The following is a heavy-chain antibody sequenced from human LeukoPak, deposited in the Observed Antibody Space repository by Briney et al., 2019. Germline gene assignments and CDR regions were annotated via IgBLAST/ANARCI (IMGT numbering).Heavy chain of an antibody. CDR1: GYTFTSYG. V-gene: IGHV1-18*01. Sequence: ASVKVSCKASGYTFTSYGISWVRQAPGQGLEWMGWISAYNGNTNYAQKLQGRVTMTTDTSTSTAYMELRSLRSEDTAVYYCARGAGTLYYYGMDVWGQGTTVTVSS. CDR2: ISAYNGNT. D-gene: IGHD1-14*01. J-gene: IGHJ6*02. CDR3: ARGAGTLYYYGMDV.